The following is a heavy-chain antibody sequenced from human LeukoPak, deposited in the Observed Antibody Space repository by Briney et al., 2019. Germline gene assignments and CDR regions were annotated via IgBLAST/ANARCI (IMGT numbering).Heavy chain of an antibody. V-gene: IGHV4-59*08. CDR1: GGSISSYY. J-gene: IGHJ4*02. D-gene: IGHD3-16*02. Sequence: SETLSLTCTVSGGSISSYYWSWIRQPPGKGLEWIGYIYYSGSTNYNPSLKSRVTISVDTSKNQFSLKLSSVTAADTAVYYCARHEMPGYDDVWGSYRYTPGPLDYWGQGTLVTVSS. CDR3: ARHEMPGYDDVWGSYRYTPGPLDY. CDR2: IYYSGST.